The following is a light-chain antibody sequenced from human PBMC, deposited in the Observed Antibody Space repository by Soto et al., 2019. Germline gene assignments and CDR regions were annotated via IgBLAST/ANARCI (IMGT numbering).Light chain of an antibody. J-gene: IGKJ5*01. CDR2: DAS. Sequence: DIQMTQSPSAMSASVGDRVTITCRASQSISSWLAWYQQKPGKAPKLLIYDASSLESGVPSRFSGGGSGTEFTLTISGLQPDDFATYFCQQFNSYPITFGQGTRLENK. CDR3: QQFNSYPIT. V-gene: IGKV1-5*01. CDR1: QSISSW.